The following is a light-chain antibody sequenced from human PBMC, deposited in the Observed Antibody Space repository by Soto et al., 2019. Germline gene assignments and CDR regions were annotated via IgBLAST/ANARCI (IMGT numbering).Light chain of an antibody. Sequence: QAVVTQPPSVSGAPGQRVTISCTGSSSNIGAGYDVHWYQQLPGTAPKLLIYGNSNRPSGVPDRFSGSKSGTSASRAITGLQAEDEADYDCQSYDSSLSGVVFGGGTKLTGL. V-gene: IGLV1-40*01. CDR2: GNS. CDR1: SSNIGAGYD. CDR3: QSYDSSLSGVV. J-gene: IGLJ2*01.